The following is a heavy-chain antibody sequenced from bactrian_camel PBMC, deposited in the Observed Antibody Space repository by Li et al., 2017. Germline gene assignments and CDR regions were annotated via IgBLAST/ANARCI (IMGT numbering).Heavy chain of an antibody. CDR2: IDSDDTT. CDR3: AFGPRPGEGALCYAQRSWYND. V-gene: IGHV3S1*01. J-gene: IGHJ4*01. D-gene: IGHD1*01. CDR1: GYTMNMYC. Sequence: HVQLVESGGGLVQPGGSLNLSCAASGYTMNMYCMGWFRQAPGKEREGVAGIDSDDTTNYADSVKGRFSISKDYTENTLNLEMLSLQPEDTGMYYCAFGPRPGEGALCYAQRSWYNDWGHGTQVTVS.